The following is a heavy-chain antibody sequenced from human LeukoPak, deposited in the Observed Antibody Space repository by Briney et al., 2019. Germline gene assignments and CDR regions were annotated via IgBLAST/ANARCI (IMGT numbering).Heavy chain of an antibody. D-gene: IGHD3-10*01. J-gene: IGHJ4*02. CDR1: GFTFRAYS. CDR2: ISSSSSTI. V-gene: IGHV3-48*02. CDR3: VRGDGWFGELLNFDN. Sequence: GGSLRLSCAASGFTFRAYSMNWVRQAPGKGPEWVSHISSSSSTIYYADSVKGRFTISRDNGKNSLYLQMNSLRDEDTAVYYCVRGDGWFGELLNFDNWGQGTLVTVPS.